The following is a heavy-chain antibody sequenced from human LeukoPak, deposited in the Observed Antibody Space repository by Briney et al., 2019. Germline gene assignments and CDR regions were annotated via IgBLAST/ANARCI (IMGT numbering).Heavy chain of an antibody. Sequence: GGSLRLSCAASGFTFSSYWMHWVRHTPGKGLVWVSRIKGDGSSTSYADSVKGRFTISRDNAKNTLYLQMNSLRAEDTAVYYCARSHNDFWSGYYSPCWFDPWGQGTLVTVSS. D-gene: IGHD3-3*01. J-gene: IGHJ5*02. V-gene: IGHV3-74*01. CDR1: GFTFSSYW. CDR2: IKGDGSST. CDR3: ARSHNDFWSGYYSPCWFDP.